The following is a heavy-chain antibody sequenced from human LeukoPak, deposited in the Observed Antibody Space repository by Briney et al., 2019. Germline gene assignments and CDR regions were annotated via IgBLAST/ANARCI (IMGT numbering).Heavy chain of an antibody. V-gene: IGHV3-21*01. CDR2: ISSTSAYI. D-gene: IGHD6-19*01. CDR3: ARVAVAGPTGWFDS. CDR1: GFTFSSYA. Sequence: GGSLRLSCAASGFTFSSYAMSWVRQAPGKGLEWVSSISSTSAYIYYAESVKGRFSISRDNVDNVVHLQMSSLRNEDTAFCYCARVAVAGPTGWFDSWGQGTLVTVSS. J-gene: IGHJ5*01.